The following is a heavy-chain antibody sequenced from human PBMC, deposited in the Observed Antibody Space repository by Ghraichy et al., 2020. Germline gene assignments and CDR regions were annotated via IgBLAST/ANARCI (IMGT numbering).Heavy chain of an antibody. CDR2: ISYDGSNK. Sequence: GESLNISCAASGFTFSSFGMHWVRQAPGKGLEWVSVISYDGSNKYYADSVKGRFTISRDNAKYTLYLQMNSLRAEDTAVYYCAKKFNQWELLRGYFQLWGQGTLVTVSS. J-gene: IGHJ1*01. D-gene: IGHD1-26*01. CDR1: GFTFSSFG. CDR3: AKKFNQWELLRGYFQL. V-gene: IGHV3-30*18.